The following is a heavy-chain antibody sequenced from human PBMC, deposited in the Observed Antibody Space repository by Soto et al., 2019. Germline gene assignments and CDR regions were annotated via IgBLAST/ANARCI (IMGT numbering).Heavy chain of an antibody. CDR3: ARASPYDYIWGTSGAFAI. V-gene: IGHV3-53*04. CDR1: GFTVSSNY. CDR2: IYSGGST. Sequence: PGGSLRLSCAASGFTVSSNYMSWVRQAPGKGLEWVSVIYSGGSTYYADSVKGRFTISRHNSKNTLYLQMNSLRAEDTAVYYCARASPYDYIWGTSGAFAIWGQGTMVTVSS. D-gene: IGHD3-16*01. J-gene: IGHJ3*02.